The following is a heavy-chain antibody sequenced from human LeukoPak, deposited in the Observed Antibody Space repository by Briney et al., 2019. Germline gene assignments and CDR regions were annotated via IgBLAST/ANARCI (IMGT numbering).Heavy chain of an antibody. CDR3: ARDDADVYGRAFDY. J-gene: IGHJ4*02. V-gene: IGHV4-4*07. CDR1: GGSISSYF. Sequence: PSETLSLTCNVSGGSISSYFWTWIRQPAGKGLEWIGRIHASGTTNYNSSLKSRVSMSVDTSKNQFSLKLTSVTAADTAVYFCARDDADVYGRAFDYWGQGTLVSVSS. D-gene: IGHD3-10*01. CDR2: IHASGTT.